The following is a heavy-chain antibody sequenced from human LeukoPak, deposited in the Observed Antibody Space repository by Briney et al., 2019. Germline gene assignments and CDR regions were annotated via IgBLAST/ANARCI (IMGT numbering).Heavy chain of an antibody. J-gene: IGHJ4*02. D-gene: IGHD3-9*01. V-gene: IGHV3-15*01. CDR1: GLPFTNAW. Sequence: GGSLRLSCAASGLPFTNAWMRWVRQAPGKGLEWVGRIKSKVDGETTDYAAPVKGRFTIVRDDLKNTVYLQMNSLKTEDTDVYYCWDYDISTGYAHWGQGTLVTVSS. CDR2: IKSKVDGETT. CDR3: WDYDISTGYAH.